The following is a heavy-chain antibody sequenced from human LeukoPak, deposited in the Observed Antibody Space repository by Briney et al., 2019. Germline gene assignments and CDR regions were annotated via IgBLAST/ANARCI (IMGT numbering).Heavy chain of an antibody. CDR3: AKSKDGGTSDTFDI. CDR1: GFTFSSND. Sequence: GGSLRLSCAASGFTFSSNDIHWVRQAPGKGLEWVVVISYDGGNKYYADSVKGRFAISRDNSKNTLYLQMNSLRAEDTAVYFCAKSKDGGTSDTFDIWGQGTMVTVSS. D-gene: IGHD3-16*01. J-gene: IGHJ3*02. V-gene: IGHV3-30*18. CDR2: ISYDGGNK.